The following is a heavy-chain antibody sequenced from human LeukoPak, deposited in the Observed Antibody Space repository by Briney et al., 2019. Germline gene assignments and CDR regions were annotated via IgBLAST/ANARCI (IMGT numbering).Heavy chain of an antibody. J-gene: IGHJ6*03. CDR3: ARGGAPRYCSSTGCYSVGYYMDV. V-gene: IGHV4-59*12. CDR1: GGSIGSYY. D-gene: IGHD2-2*01. Sequence: SETLSLTCTVSGGSIGSYYWSWIRQPPGKGLEWIGYIYYSGSTNYNPSLKSRVTISVDTSKNQFSLKLSSVTAADTAVYYCARGGAPRYCSSTGCYSVGYYMDVWGKGTTVTVSS. CDR2: IYYSGST.